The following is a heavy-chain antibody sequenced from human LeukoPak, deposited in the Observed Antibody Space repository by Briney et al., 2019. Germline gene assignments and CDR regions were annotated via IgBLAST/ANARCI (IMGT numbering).Heavy chain of an antibody. D-gene: IGHD3-10*01. Sequence: PGGSLRLSCAASGFTFSSYVMSWVRQAPREGLEWVSAISGSGDSTYYADSVKGRFTISRDNSKNTLYLQMNSLRAEDTAVYYCARVIMVRGVIITFDYWGQGTLVTVSS. CDR2: ISGSGDST. CDR1: GFTFSSYV. J-gene: IGHJ4*02. CDR3: ARVIMVRGVIITFDY. V-gene: IGHV3-23*01.